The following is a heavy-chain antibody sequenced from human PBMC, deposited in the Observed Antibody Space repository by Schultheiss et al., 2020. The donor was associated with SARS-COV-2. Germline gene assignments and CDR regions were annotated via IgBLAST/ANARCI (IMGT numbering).Heavy chain of an antibody. V-gene: IGHV3-15*01. CDR1: GFTFSSYA. D-gene: IGHD3-10*01. J-gene: IGHJ4*02. CDR2: IKSKTDGGTT. Sequence: GGSLRLSCAASGFTFSSYAMSWVRQAPGKGLEWVGRIKSKTDGGTTDYAAPVKGRFTISRDDSKNTLYLQINSLKTEDTAVYYCTRDLGFGELLLDYWGQGTLVTVSS. CDR3: TRDLGFGELLLDY.